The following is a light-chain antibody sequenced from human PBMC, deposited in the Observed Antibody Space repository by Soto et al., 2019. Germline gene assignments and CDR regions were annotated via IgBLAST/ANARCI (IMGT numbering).Light chain of an antibody. V-gene: IGKV3-11*01. CDR3: QQRRDWQLT. Sequence: EIVLTQSPATLSLSPGERATLSCRASQSLNSYLAWFQQKPGQAPRLLIYDASNRATGIPARFSGSGSGTDFTLTISSLEPADSAVYNCQQRRDWQLTFGGGTKVEIK. CDR2: DAS. CDR1: QSLNSY. J-gene: IGKJ4*01.